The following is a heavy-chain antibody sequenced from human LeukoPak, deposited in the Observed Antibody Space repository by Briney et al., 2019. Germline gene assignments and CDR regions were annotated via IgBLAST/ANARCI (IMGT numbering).Heavy chain of an antibody. CDR2: INHSGST. CDR1: GGSFSGYY. V-gene: IGHV4-34*01. CDR3: ARQGIVGLINNWFDP. D-gene: IGHD1-26*01. Sequence: SETLSLTCAVYGGSFSGYYWSWIRQPPGKGLEWIGEINHSGSTKYNPSLKSRVTISVDTSKNQFSLKLSSVTAADTAVYYCARQGIVGLINNWFDPWGQGTLVTVSS. J-gene: IGHJ5*02.